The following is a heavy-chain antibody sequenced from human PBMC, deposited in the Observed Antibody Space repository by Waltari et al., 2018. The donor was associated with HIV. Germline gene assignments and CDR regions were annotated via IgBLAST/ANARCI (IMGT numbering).Heavy chain of an antibody. CDR3: ARESGYQLVRWLDP. CDR1: GYNFPNHD. J-gene: IGHJ5*02. Sequence: QVYLMQSGPEVKRPGASLNVSCRASGYNFPNHDQHWIRQYPGQGLEWMGWINPISGGTNYAQTLQGRVTMTRDASINTVYMELKSLRYDDTAMYYCARESGYQLVRWLDPWGQGTRVTVSS. V-gene: IGHV1-2*02. CDR2: INPISGGT. D-gene: IGHD2-2*01.